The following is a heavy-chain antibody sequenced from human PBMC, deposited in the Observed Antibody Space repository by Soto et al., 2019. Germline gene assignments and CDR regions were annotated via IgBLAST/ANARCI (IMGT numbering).Heavy chain of an antibody. Sequence: GGSLRLSCAASGFTFSSYSMNWVRQAPGKGLEWVSSISISSSYIYYADSVKGRLTISRDNAKNSLYLQMNSLRAEDTAVYYCARDLGCGGSCYAGYAFDIWGQGTMVTVSS. J-gene: IGHJ3*02. CDR1: GFTFSSYS. V-gene: IGHV3-21*01. CDR2: ISISSSYI. CDR3: ARDLGCGGSCYAGYAFDI. D-gene: IGHD2-15*01.